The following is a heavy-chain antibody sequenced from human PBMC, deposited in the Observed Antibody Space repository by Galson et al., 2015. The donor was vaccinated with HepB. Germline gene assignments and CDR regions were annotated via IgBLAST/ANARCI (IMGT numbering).Heavy chain of an antibody. CDR1: GFAFGSHT. V-gene: IGHV3-23*01. CDR3: AKDSHEHLWQGSPVKT. J-gene: IGHJ4*02. Sequence: SLRLSCAASGFAFGSHTMIWVRQAPGRGLECVSAISGHAEKIYYAESLKGRFTISRDNSKRTVYLQISGLRVDDTAVYYCAKDSHEHLWQGSPVKTWGQGTPVTVAS. CDR2: ISGHAEKI.